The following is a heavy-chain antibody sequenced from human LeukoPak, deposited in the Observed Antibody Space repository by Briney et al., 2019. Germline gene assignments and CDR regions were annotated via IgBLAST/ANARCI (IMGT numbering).Heavy chain of an antibody. CDR2: ISTTGRVI. J-gene: IGHJ3*01. Sequence: GGSLRLSCAASGFGFSAYEMNWVRQAPGRGLEWVSYISTTGRVISYADSVRGRFTVSRDNAKNSLYLQMNSLRVEDTALYYCAREFACSGDSCCSPDVFYLWGQGTMVTVSS. CDR3: AREFACSGDSCCSPDVFYL. CDR1: GFGFSAYE. V-gene: IGHV3-48*03. D-gene: IGHD2-15*01.